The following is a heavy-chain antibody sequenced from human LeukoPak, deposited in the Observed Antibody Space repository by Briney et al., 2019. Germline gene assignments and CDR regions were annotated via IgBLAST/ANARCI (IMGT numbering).Heavy chain of an antibody. Sequence: GGSLRLSCAASGFTFSDSAVHWVRQASGKGLEWVGRIRSKARSYATAYAASVKGRFTISRDDSETTAYLQMNSLKTEDTAVYYCTHYYDGSGYYGAFDSWGQGTMVTVSS. CDR3: THYYDGSGYYGAFDS. CDR1: GFTFSDSA. CDR2: IRSKARSYAT. V-gene: IGHV3-73*01. D-gene: IGHD3-22*01. J-gene: IGHJ3*02.